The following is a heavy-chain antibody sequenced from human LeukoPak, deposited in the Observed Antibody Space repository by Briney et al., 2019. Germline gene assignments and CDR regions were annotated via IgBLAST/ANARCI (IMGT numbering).Heavy chain of an antibody. J-gene: IGHJ4*02. CDR1: GYTLTTYG. Sequence: ASVKVSCKASGYTLTTYGTSWVRQARGQGLEWMGWISAHNGNTNYAQKFQGRVTMTTDTSTSTAYMELSSLRSEDTAVYYCAEGGGAGVYSGSYYFDYWGQGTLVTVSS. D-gene: IGHD1-26*01. CDR2: ISAHNGNT. CDR3: AEGGGAGVYSGSYYFDY. V-gene: IGHV1-18*01.